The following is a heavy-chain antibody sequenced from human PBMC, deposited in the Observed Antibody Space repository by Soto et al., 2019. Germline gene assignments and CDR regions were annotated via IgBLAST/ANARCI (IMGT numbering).Heavy chain of an antibody. J-gene: IGHJ4*02. Sequence: WASVKVSGKASGYTFTSYGISWVRQAPGQGLEWMGWISAYNGNTNYAQKLQGRVTMTTDTSTSTAYMELRSLRSDDTAVYYCARNRYSGSYLVFDYWGQGTLVTVSS. V-gene: IGHV1-18*04. CDR1: GYTFTSYG. CDR3: ARNRYSGSYLVFDY. CDR2: ISAYNGNT. D-gene: IGHD1-26*01.